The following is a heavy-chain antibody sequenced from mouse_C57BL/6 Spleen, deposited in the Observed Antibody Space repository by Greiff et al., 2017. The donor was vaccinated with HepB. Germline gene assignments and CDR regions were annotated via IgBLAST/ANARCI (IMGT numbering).Heavy chain of an antibody. V-gene: IGHV1-7*01. J-gene: IGHJ2*01. CDR2: INPSSGYT. CDR1: GYTFTSYW. Sequence: QVQLQQSGAELVKPGASVKLSCKASGYTFTSYWMHWVKQRPGQGLEWIGYINPSSGYTKYNQKFKDKATLTADKSSSTAYMQLSSLTYEDSAVYYCATGSTMVKYYFDYWGQGTTLTVSS. CDR3: ATGSTMVKYYFDY. D-gene: IGHD2-2*01.